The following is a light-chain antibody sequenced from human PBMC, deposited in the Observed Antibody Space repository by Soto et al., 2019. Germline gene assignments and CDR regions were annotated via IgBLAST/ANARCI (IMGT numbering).Light chain of an antibody. Sequence: QSALTQPASVSGSPEQSITISCTGTSSDVGGYNYVSWYQQHPGKAPKLMNYDVSNRPSGVSNRFSGSKSGNTASLTISGLQAEDEADYYCSSYTSSSTLVFGGGTKLTVL. CDR1: SSDVGGYNY. V-gene: IGLV2-14*01. CDR3: SSYTSSSTLV. CDR2: DVS. J-gene: IGLJ2*01.